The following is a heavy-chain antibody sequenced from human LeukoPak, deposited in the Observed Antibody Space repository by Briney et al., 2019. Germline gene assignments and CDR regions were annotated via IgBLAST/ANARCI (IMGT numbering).Heavy chain of an antibody. Sequence: PSETLSLTCTVSGGSISNSYWSWIRQPPGKGLGWIGYIYYTGDSNYNPSLKSRVAISLDTSKNQLSLNLRSVTAADTAVYYCARHEFASPFDSWGQGTLVTVSS. D-gene: IGHD2-21*01. CDR3: ARHEFASPFDS. V-gene: IGHV4-59*08. CDR1: GGSISNSY. J-gene: IGHJ4*02. CDR2: IYYTGDS.